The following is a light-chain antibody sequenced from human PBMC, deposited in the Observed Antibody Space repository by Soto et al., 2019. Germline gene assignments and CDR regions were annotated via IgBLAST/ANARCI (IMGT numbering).Light chain of an antibody. CDR3: QQYGRY. V-gene: IGKV3-20*01. J-gene: IGKJ3*01. Sequence: EIVLTQSPGTLSLSPGERATLSCRASQNVSKNYLAWYQQRPGQAPRLLIYAASTRATGIPDRFRCGGSGTDFSLTISRLEPDDFAVYYCQQYGRYFGPGTKVDIK. CDR1: QNVSKNY. CDR2: AAS.